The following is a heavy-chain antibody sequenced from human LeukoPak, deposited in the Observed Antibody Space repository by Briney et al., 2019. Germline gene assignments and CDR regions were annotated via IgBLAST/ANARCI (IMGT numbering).Heavy chain of an antibody. CDR2: IIPIFGTT. Sequence: SVKVSCKASGGTFSSYAISWVRQAPGQGPEWMGGIIPIFGTTNYAQKFQGRVTITADESASTAFMELSSLRSEDTAVYYCARASRNYDSSALGLSELDYWGQGTLVTVSS. V-gene: IGHV1-69*01. D-gene: IGHD3-22*01. CDR3: ARASRNYDSSALGLSELDY. CDR1: GGTFSSYA. J-gene: IGHJ4*02.